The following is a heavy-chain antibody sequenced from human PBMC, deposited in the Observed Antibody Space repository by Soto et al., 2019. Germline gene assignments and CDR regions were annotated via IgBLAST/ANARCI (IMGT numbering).Heavy chain of an antibody. CDR3: ARPDIPSRSSGYQYPFDF. CDR2: IYPGDSDT. J-gene: IGHJ4*02. V-gene: IGHV5-51*01. Sequence: GESLKISCKGSGYSFIDYWIGWVRQVPGKGLEWMGVIYPGDSDTRYSPSFQGHVTISADKSVSTAYLRWSTLKASDSAKYYCARPDIPSRSSGYQYPFDFWGQGTQVTVSS. CDR1: GYSFIDYW. D-gene: IGHD3-22*01.